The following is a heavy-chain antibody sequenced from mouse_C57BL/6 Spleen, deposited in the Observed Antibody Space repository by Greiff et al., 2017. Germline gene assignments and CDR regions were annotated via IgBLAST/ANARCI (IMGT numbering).Heavy chain of an antibody. CDR3: EREDCVNIHFDY. J-gene: IGHJ2*01. Sequence: EVQLEESGGGLVRPKGSLKLSCAASGFTFNTYAMHWVRQAPGQGFEWVARIRSKSSNYTTDYADSVKDRITISRADSQNMLYLQINKLKTEDTAKYDGEREDCVNIHFDYWGQGTTLTVSS. CDR2: IRSKSSNYTT. CDR1: GFTFNTYA. V-gene: IGHV10-3*01.